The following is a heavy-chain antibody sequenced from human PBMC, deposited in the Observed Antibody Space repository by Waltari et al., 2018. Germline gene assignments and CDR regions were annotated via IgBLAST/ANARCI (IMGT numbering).Heavy chain of an antibody. J-gene: IGHJ6*02. CDR3: ARQKAAAGYYYYYYGMDV. CDR1: GYSFTSYW. CDR2: IYPGDSDT. V-gene: IGHV5-51*01. D-gene: IGHD6-13*01. Sequence: EVQLVQSGAEVKKPGESLKISGKGSGYSFTSYWIGWVRQMPGKGLEWMGIIYPGDSDTRYSPSFQGQVTISADKSISTAYLQWSSLKASDTAMYYCARQKAAAGYYYYYYGMDVWGQGTTVTVSS.